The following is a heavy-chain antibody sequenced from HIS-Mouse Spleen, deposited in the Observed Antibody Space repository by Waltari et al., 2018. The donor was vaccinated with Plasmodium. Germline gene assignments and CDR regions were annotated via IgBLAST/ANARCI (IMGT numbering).Heavy chain of an antibody. CDR1: VFTFGSYW. D-gene: IGHD6-13*01. V-gene: IGHV3-7*01. Sequence: EVQLVESGGSLAKPEGSVRRSCAAPVFTFGSYWMSWVRQAHGKGLEWVGNIKQDGSERYYVDSVKGRFTISRDNAKNSLYLQMNSLRAEDTAVYYCASSWYWYFDLWGRGTLVTVSS. CDR2: IKQDGSER. J-gene: IGHJ2*01. CDR3: ASSWYWYFDL.